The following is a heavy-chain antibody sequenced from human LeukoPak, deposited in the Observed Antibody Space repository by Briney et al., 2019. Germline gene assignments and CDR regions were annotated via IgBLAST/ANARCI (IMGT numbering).Heavy chain of an antibody. D-gene: IGHD2-2*01. V-gene: IGHV1-24*01. CDR1: GYTLTELS. CDR3: AREYRGVPAADYYMDV. Sequence: ASVKVSCKVSGYTLTELSMHWVRQAPGKGLEWMGGFDPEDGETIYAQKFQGRVTITADESTSTAYMELSSLRSEDTAVYYCAREYRGVPAADYYMDVWGKGTTVAVSS. CDR2: FDPEDGET. J-gene: IGHJ6*03.